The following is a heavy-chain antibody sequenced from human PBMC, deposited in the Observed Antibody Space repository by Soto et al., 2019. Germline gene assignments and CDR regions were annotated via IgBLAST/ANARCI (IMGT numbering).Heavy chain of an antibody. CDR3: ARLVVVAPVANA. D-gene: IGHD2-2*01. CDR2: IFYTGTA. V-gene: IGHV4-39*02. Sequence: TLSLTCSVSGGSISYNSYYWGWIRQPPGKGLEWVGGIFYTGTAYYSPSLKDRVTISVDTSKNSFSLNLTSVTAADTAVYFCARLVVVAPVANAWGQGTLVTVSS. CDR1: GGSISYNSYY. J-gene: IGHJ5*02.